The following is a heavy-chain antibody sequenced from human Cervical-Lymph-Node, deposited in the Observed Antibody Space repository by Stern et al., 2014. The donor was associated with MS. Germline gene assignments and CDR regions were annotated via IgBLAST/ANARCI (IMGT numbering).Heavy chain of an antibody. CDR2: ISSRSTYI. J-gene: IGHJ4*01. CDR1: GFVFSSDS. CDR3: VKTASTAGLYYFDS. Sequence: QLVQSGGGLVKTGGSLTLSCAASGFVFSSDSMNWVRQAPGKGLEWVSSISSRSTYIHYADSVKGRFTISRDNAKNSVYLQMNRLRVEDTAVYYCVKTASTAGLYYFDSWGQGTLLTVSS. D-gene: IGHD6-13*01. V-gene: IGHV3-21*01.